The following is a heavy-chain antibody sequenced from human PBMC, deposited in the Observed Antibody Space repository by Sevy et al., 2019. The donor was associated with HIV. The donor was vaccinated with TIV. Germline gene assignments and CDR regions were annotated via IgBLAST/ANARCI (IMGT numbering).Heavy chain of an antibody. V-gene: IGHV3-30*18. D-gene: IGHD5-18*01. Sequence: GGSLRLSCAASGFTFTSYGMHWVRQAPGKGLEWVAVISYDGSNKYYADSVKGRFTISRDKSKNTLYLQMNGLGAEETAVYYCAKAPRGYSYASFFDYWGQGTLVTVSS. J-gene: IGHJ4*02. CDR1: GFTFTSYG. CDR2: ISYDGSNK. CDR3: AKAPRGYSYASFFDY.